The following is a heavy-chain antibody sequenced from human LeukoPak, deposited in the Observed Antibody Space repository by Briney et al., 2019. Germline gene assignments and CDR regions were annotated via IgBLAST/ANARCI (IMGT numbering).Heavy chain of an antibody. D-gene: IGHD2-15*01. CDR3: TKMGGDYSKPKKFYYMDV. J-gene: IGHJ6*03. CDR1: GVTSRNSW. Sequence: GGSLRLSCVASGVTSRNSWMHWVRQAPGKGLVWVSRISIDGSSTTYADSVKGRFTISRDSAKKTLYLQMNSLRVEDTAVYYCTKMGGDYSKPKKFYYMDVWGKGTTVTVSS. CDR2: ISIDGSST. V-gene: IGHV3-74*03.